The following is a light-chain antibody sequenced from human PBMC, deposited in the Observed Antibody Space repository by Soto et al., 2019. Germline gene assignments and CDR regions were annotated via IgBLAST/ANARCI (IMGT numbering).Light chain of an antibody. CDR2: TVS. V-gene: IGKV1-39*01. CDR3: QQSYDTPRT. J-gene: IGKJ1*01. CDR1: QSISSY. Sequence: DIQMTQSPSSLSASVGDRVTITCRASQSISSYLNGYQQQPGKANHLLLHTVSRLQSGVPSRFSGSGSGTNFSLTSSRLQPEDFATYYCQQSYDTPRTFGQGTKVDI.